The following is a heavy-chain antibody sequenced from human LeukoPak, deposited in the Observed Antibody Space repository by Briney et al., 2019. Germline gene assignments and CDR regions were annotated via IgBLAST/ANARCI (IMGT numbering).Heavy chain of an antibody. J-gene: IGHJ6*02. V-gene: IGHV4-4*02. Sequence: PSETLSLTWAVSGGSISSSNWWSWVRQPPGKGPGWVGEIYHSGSTNYNPSLKSRVTISVDKSKNQFSLKLSSVTAADTAVYYCAREVADYYYYYYGMDVWGQGTTVTVSS. CDR2: IYHSGST. D-gene: IGHD6-19*01. CDR3: AREVADYYYYYYGMDV. CDR1: GGSISSSNW.